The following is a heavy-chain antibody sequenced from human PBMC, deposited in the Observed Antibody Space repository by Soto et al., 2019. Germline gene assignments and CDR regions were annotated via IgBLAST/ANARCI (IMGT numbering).Heavy chain of an antibody. CDR2: MNPNSGNT. Sequence: ASVKVSCKASADTFSSYDINWVRQATGQGLEWMGWMNPNSGNTGYAQKFQGRVTMTRNTAISTAYMELSSLRSEDTAVYYCARGYTGYDQRYGMDVWGQGTKVTVSS. J-gene: IGHJ6*02. CDR3: ARGYTGYDQRYGMDV. D-gene: IGHD5-12*01. V-gene: IGHV1-8*01. CDR1: ADTFSSYD.